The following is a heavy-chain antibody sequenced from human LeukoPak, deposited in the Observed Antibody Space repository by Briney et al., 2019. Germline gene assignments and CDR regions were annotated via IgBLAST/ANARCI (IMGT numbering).Heavy chain of an antibody. CDR2: ISGIGGST. V-gene: IGHV3-23*01. CDR3: AKGPNSGITMVRGVIKSYFDY. CDR1: GFTFSSYA. J-gene: IGHJ4*02. Sequence: GASLRLSCAASGFTFSSYAMSWVRQAPGKGLEWVSAISGIGGSTYYADSVKGRFTISRDNSKNTLYLQMNSLIAEDTAVYYCAKGPNSGITMVRGVIKSYFDYWGQGTLVTVSS. D-gene: IGHD3-10*01.